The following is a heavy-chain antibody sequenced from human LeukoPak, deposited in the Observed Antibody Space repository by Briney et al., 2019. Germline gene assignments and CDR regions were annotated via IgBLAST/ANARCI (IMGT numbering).Heavy chain of an antibody. CDR1: GFTFSSYA. Sequence: GGSLRLSCAASGFTFSSYAMSWVRQAPGKGLEWVLDISGSGATTYSADSVKGRFTISRDNSKNTLYLQMNSLRAGDTAVYYCARDRGRYYMDVWGKGTTVTISS. CDR3: ARDRGRYYMDV. J-gene: IGHJ6*03. CDR2: ISGSGATT. D-gene: IGHD6-25*01. V-gene: IGHV3-23*01.